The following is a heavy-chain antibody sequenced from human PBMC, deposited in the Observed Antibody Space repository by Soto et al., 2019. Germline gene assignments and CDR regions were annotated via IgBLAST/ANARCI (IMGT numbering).Heavy chain of an antibody. D-gene: IGHD6-6*01. CDR3: ARKTSDPPEQLATGDAFDI. CDR1: GGTVSSYA. CDR2: IIPIFGTA. Sequence: QVQLVQSGAEVKKPGSSVKVSCKASGGTVSSYAISWVRQAPGQGLEWLGGIIPIFGTANYAQKVQGRVTITADESTSTAYMELSSLRSEDTAVYYCARKTSDPPEQLATGDAFDIWCQGKMVTVSS. J-gene: IGHJ3*02. V-gene: IGHV1-69*01.